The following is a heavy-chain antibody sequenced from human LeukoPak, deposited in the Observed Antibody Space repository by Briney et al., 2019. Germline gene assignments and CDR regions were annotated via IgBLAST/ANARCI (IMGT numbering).Heavy chain of an antibody. CDR3: ARVKDRYYESKGAFDI. Sequence: SLRVSSKASGYTFTTSSISRGRQAPGQRLEWMGGIIPIFGTANYEQKFQGRVTITADEATSTAYMELSSLRSEDTAVYYCARVKDRYYESKGAFDIWGEGTMVTVSS. CDR1: GYTFTTSS. CDR2: IIPIFGTA. V-gene: IGHV1-69*13. D-gene: IGHD3-22*01. J-gene: IGHJ3*02.